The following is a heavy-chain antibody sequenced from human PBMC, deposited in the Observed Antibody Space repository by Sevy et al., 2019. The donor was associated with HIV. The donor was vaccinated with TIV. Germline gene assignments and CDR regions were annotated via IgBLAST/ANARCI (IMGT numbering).Heavy chain of an antibody. V-gene: IGHV3-23*01. J-gene: IGHJ4*02. CDR2: LSFGCGKI. CDR1: GFAFYDYS. Sequence: GESLKISCAASGFAFYDYSMSWIRQAPGKGLEWVATLSFGCGKINYADSVKGRFTISRDNSKNSFYLQMDNLRVEDTALYYRAREGCTRPHDYWGQGTRVTVSS. D-gene: IGHD2-8*01. CDR3: AREGCTRPHDY.